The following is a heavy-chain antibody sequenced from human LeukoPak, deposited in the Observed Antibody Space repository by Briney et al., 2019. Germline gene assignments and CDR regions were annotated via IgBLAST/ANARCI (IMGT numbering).Heavy chain of an antibody. Sequence: PGGSLRLSCAASGFSFSDYYMSWIRQAPGKGLEWVSYISSSGDTMFYSDSVKGRFTISRDNGKKSLFLEINSLRAEDAAIYYCARVMGNYASDYWGRGALVTVSS. V-gene: IGHV3-11*04. CDR3: ARVMGNYASDY. CDR2: ISSSGDTM. J-gene: IGHJ4*02. CDR1: GFSFSDYY. D-gene: IGHD1-7*01.